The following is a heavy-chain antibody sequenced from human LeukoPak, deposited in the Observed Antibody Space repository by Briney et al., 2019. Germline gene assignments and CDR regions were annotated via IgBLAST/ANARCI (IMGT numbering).Heavy chain of an antibody. V-gene: IGHV1-3*03. CDR2: INADNGNT. J-gene: IGHJ4*02. Sequence: GASVKVSCKASGYTFTSYAIHWVRQAPGQRLEWMGWINADNGNTKSSQEFQGRVTITRDTSASTAYMELSSLRSEDMAVYYCARGIAAAGPWYFFDYWGQGTLVTVSS. CDR3: ARGIAAAGPWYFFDY. D-gene: IGHD6-13*01. CDR1: GYTFTSYA.